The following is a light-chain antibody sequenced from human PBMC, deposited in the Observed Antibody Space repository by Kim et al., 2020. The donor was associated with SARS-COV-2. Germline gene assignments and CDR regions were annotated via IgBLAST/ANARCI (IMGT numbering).Light chain of an antibody. J-gene: IGKJ1*01. CDR2: AAS. V-gene: IGKV1-27*01. CDR3: QKYNGAPWT. Sequence: DIQMTQSPSSLSASVGDRVTITCRASQGISHDLAWYQQKPEKVPKLLIFAASALHSGVPSRFSGSGSGTDFTLTISSLQPEDVATYYCQKYNGAPWTFGQGTKVDIK. CDR1: QGISHD.